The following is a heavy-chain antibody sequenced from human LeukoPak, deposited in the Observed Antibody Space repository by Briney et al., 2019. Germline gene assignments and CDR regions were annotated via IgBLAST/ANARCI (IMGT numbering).Heavy chain of an antibody. J-gene: IGHJ3*02. D-gene: IGHD6-13*01. CDR1: GGTFSNYA. CDR2: VIPILGTS. CDR3: ATDLADATYGFDI. Sequence: SVKVSCKTSGGTFSNYAISWVRQAPGQGLEWVGGVIPILGTSNSAEKFQGRLTVTTDEFTGTAYMELSTLRSEDTAVYYCATDLADATYGFDIWGQGTMATVSS. V-gene: IGHV1-69*05.